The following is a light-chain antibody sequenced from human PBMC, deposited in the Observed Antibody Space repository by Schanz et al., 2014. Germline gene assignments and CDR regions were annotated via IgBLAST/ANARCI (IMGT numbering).Light chain of an antibody. J-gene: IGKJ1*01. V-gene: IGKV1-12*01. Sequence: DIQMTQSPSSLSASVGDRVTITCRASQDISSWLAWYQQKPGRAPKLLIYAASSLQSGVPSRFSGSGSGTDFTLTINRLQPEDFATYYCQQAQQAKSFPRTFGQGTKVEIK. CDR3: QQAQQAKSFPRT. CDR2: AAS. CDR1: QDISSW.